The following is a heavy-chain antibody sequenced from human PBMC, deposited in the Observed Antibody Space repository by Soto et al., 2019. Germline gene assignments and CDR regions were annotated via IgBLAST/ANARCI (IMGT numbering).Heavy chain of an antibody. CDR2: ISVDDGDT. J-gene: IGHJ6*02. V-gene: IGHV1-18*04. CDR3: ARDQVAKWAPGSAMVNYYYGMDA. Sequence: QVQLVQSGAEVKKPGASVKVSCKASGYTFTSYGISWVRQAPGQGLEWMGWISVDDGDTNYAQNFQGRVTMSTDTSTSTAYMEMRSLRSDDTAVYYCARDQVAKWAPGSAMVNYYYGMDARGQGTTVTVSS. D-gene: IGHD5-18*01. CDR1: GYTFTSYG.